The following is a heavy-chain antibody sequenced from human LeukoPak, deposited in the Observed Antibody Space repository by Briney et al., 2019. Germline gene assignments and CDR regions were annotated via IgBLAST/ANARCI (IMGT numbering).Heavy chain of an antibody. CDR3: AKDFSTAPLRFLEWLPPYYYYGMDV. Sequence: GGSLRLSCAASGFTFRTYAVHWVRQAPGKGLEWVAVISYDGGNKYYADSVKGRFTISRDNSRNTLYLQMNSLRAEDTAVYYCAKDFSTAPLRFLEWLPPYYYYGMDVWGQGTTVTVSS. CDR2: ISYDGGNK. D-gene: IGHD3-3*01. CDR1: GFTFRTYA. J-gene: IGHJ6*02. V-gene: IGHV3-30-3*01.